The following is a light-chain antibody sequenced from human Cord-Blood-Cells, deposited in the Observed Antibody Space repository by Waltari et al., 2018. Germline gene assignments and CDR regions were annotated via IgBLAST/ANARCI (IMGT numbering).Light chain of an antibody. CDR2: GNT. V-gene: IGLV3-19*01. Sequence: SSELTQDPAVSVALGQTVRITCQGDSLRSYYASWYQQKPGQAPVLCIYGNTNRPSGIPDRFSGSSSGNTASLTITGAQAEDEADYYCNSRDSSGNHHVVFGGGTKLTVL. CDR3: NSRDSSGNHHVV. J-gene: IGLJ2*01. CDR1: SLRSYY.